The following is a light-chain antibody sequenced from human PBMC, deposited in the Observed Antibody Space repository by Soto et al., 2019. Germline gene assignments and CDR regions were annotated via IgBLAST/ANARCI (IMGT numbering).Light chain of an antibody. J-gene: IGLJ7*01. CDR2: ENT. Sequence: QAVLTQPPSVSGAPGQRVNISCTGSSSNIGAVFDVHWYQQVPGTAPKLLLYENTKRPSVVPDRFSGSKSGTSASLAITGLQAEDEADYYCQSYDSGLSGWLFGGGTQLTVL. V-gene: IGLV1-40*01. CDR1: SSNIGAVFD. CDR3: QSYDSGLSGWL.